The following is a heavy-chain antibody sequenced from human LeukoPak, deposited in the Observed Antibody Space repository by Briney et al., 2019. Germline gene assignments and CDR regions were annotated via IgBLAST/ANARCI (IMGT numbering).Heavy chain of an antibody. Sequence: GRSLRLSCAASGFTFSDYGLHWVRQAPGKGLEWVALIWHDGSNKYYADSVMGRFTISRDNSKNTLYLQMNSLRAEDTAIYYCAKDGDAYTEFYYYYMDVWAKGPRSPSP. CDR1: GFTFSDYG. J-gene: IGHJ6*03. V-gene: IGHV3-33*06. CDR2: IWHDGSNK. CDR3: AKDGDAYTEFYYYYMDV. D-gene: IGHD5-24*01.